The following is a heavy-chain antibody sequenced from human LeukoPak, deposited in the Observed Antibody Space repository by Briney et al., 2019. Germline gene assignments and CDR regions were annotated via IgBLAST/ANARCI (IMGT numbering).Heavy chain of an antibody. CDR3: ARVGVLDTAMPIYYFDY. Sequence: SETLSLTCAVYGGSFSGYYWSWIRQPPGKGLEWIGEINHSGSTNYNPSLKRRVTISVDPSKHKFSLKLTSVTAADTAVYYCARVGVLDTAMPIYYFDYWGQGTLVTVSS. CDR2: INHSGST. V-gene: IGHV4-34*01. D-gene: IGHD5-18*01. CDR1: GGSFSGYY. J-gene: IGHJ4*02.